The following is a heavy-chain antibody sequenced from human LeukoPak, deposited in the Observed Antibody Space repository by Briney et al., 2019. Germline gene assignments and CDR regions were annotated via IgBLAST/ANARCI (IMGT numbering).Heavy chain of an antibody. CDR2: IYYDGST. J-gene: IGHJ4*02. CDR3: ARDGPAITMIVFDY. D-gene: IGHD3-22*01. V-gene: IGHV4-59*12. CDR1: GGSISGYY. Sequence: SETLSLTCTVSGGSISGYYWNWIRQPPGKGLEWIGYIYYDGSTNYNPSLKSRVTISVDTSKNQFSLKLSSVTAADTAVYYCARDGPAITMIVFDYWGQGTLVTVSS.